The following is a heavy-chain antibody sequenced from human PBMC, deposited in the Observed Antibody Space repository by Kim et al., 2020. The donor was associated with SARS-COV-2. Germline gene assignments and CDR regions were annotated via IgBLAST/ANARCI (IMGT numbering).Heavy chain of an antibody. J-gene: IGHJ4*02. V-gene: IGHV3-7*03. CDR1: GFTFKDHW. CDR3: VRGGWFFEH. CDR2: IKEDGTEA. Sequence: GGSLRLSCAVSGFTFKDHWMSWVRQIPGEGLEWVANIKEDGTEANYADSVKGRYTISRDNTKNKLFLEMKNLRVDDTAQFFCVRGGWFFEHWGQGVLVTVSS. D-gene: IGHD6-19*01.